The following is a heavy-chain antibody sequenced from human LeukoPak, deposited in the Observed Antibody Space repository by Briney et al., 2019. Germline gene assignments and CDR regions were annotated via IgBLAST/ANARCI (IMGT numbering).Heavy chain of an antibody. CDR2: IIPIFGTA. D-gene: IGHD4-17*01. J-gene: IGHJ4*02. CDR1: GGTFSSYA. CDR3: ARENTVTPYYFDY. Sequence: SVKVSCMASGGTFSSYAISWVRQAPGQGLEWMGRIIPIFGTANYAQKFQGRVTITTDESTSTAYMELSSLRSEDTAVYYCARENTVTPYYFDYWGQGTLVTVSS. V-gene: IGHV1-69*05.